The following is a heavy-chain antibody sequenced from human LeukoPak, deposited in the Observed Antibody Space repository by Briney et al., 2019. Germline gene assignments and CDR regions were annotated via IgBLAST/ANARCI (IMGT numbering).Heavy chain of an antibody. CDR1: GYTFTSYG. D-gene: IGHD2-2*02. J-gene: IGHJ6*02. V-gene: IGHV1-69*13. CDR2: IIPIFGTA. CDR3: ARDFGSTLTSCYKVLCYYYYGMDV. Sequence: SVKVSCKASGYTFTSYGISWVRQAPGQGLEWMGGIIPIFGTANYAQKFQGRVTITADESTSAAYMELSSLRSEDTAVYYCARDFGSTLTSCYKVLCYYYYGMDVWGQGTTVTVSS.